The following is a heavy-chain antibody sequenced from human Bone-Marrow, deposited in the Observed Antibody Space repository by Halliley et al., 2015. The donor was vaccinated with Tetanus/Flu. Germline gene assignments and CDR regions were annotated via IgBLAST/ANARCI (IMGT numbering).Heavy chain of an antibody. Sequence: SLRLSCAASGFTFSTYAMTWVRQAPRKGLGWVSSTTGSGAATYYADSVKGRFTISRDNSKNTVHLQMNSLRVEDTAIYFCAKDRRDGYNRDWGQGTRVTVSS. J-gene: IGHJ4*02. D-gene: IGHD5-12*01. CDR2: TTGSGAAT. CDR1: GFTFSTYA. CDR3: AKDRRDGYNRD. V-gene: IGHV3-23*01.